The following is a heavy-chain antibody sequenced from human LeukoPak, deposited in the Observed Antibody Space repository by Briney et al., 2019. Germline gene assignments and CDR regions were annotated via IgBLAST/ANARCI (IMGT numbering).Heavy chain of an antibody. CDR3: ARDGFTCSGGSCYSGAFDI. D-gene: IGHD2-15*01. Sequence: PGGSLRLSCAASGFTFSSYSMNWVRQAPGKGLEWVSYISSSSSTIYYADSVKGRFTISRDNAKNSLYLQMNSLRAEDTAVYYCARDGFTCSGGSCYSGAFDIWGQGTMVTVSS. CDR2: ISSSSSTI. J-gene: IGHJ3*02. CDR1: GFTFSSYS. V-gene: IGHV3-48*01.